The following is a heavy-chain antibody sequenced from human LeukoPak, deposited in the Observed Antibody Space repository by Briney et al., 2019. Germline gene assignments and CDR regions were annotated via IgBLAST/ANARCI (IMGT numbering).Heavy chain of an antibody. J-gene: IGHJ4*02. CDR3: AKDTDGIAARPDHFDY. CDR1: GFTFSSYA. V-gene: IGHV3-23*01. CDR2: ISGSGGST. D-gene: IGHD6-6*01. Sequence: GGSLRLSCAASGFTFSSYAMSWVRQAPGKGLEWVSAISGSGGSTYYADSVKGRFTISRDNSKNTLYLQMNSLRAEDTAVYYCAKDTDGIAARPDHFDYWGQGTLVTDSS.